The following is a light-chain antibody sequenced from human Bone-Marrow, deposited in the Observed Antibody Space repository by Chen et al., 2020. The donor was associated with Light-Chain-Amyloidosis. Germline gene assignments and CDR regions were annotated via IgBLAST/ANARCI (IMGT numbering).Light chain of an antibody. CDR1: SSDVGGYNH. CDR2: DVS. J-gene: IGLJ2*01. Sequence: QSALTQPASVSGSPGQSITISCTGASSDVGGYNHVSWYQQHPGTALNLVIYDVSKRPSGVSQRVSGSKSGHTASLTISGLQAEDEADYYCCSYTGSRTLVFGGGAKLTVL. V-gene: IGLV2-14*03. CDR3: CSYTGSRTLV.